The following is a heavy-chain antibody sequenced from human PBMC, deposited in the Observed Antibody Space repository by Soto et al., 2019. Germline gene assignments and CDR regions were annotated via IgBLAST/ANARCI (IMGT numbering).Heavy chain of an antibody. CDR2: IYYSGIT. V-gene: IGHV4-59*01. Sequence: SETLSLTCTVSGGSISSYYCSWIRQPPWKGLEWIGYIYYSGITNYNPSLKSRVTLSVDTSKNKFSLKLSSVTAADTAVYYCARGLGATEVIFFGYGVHGTLV. CDR3: ARGLGATEVIFFGY. J-gene: IGHJ4*01. CDR1: GGSISSYY. D-gene: IGHD1-26*01.